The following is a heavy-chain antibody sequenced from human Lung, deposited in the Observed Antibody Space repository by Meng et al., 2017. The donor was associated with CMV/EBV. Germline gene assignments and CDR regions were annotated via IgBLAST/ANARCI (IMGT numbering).Heavy chain of an antibody. CDR1: GFILSSYW. CDR2: IKQDGSEK. D-gene: IGHD4-17*01. CDR3: ARNPVTNRRGSHFDR. J-gene: IGHJ4*02. V-gene: IGHV3-7*01. Sequence: GESLKISCAASGFILSSYWMSWVRQAPGKGLEWVANIKQDGSEKYYVDSVRGRFTISRDNAKSSLYLQMNGLRAEDTAVYYCARNPVTNRRGSHFDRWGQGXLVTVSS.